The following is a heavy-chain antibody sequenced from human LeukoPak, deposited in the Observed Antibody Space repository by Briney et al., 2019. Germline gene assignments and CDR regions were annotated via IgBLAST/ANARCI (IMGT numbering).Heavy chain of an antibody. D-gene: IGHD4-17*01. J-gene: IGHJ4*02. CDR2: IIPIFGTA. Sequence: SVKVSCKASGGTFSSYAISWVRQAPGQGLEWMGGIIPIFGTANYAQKFQGRVTITTDESTSTAYMELSSLRSEDTAVYYCAHPGLGGDPPFESWGQGTLVTVSS. CDR1: GGTFSSYA. CDR3: AHPGLGGDPPFES. V-gene: IGHV1-69*05.